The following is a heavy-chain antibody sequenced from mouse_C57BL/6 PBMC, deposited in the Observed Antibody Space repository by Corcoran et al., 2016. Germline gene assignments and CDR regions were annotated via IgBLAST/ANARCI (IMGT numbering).Heavy chain of an antibody. CDR3: ARPLYYDCDRWYFDV. Sequence: QIQLVQSGPELKKHGETVKISCKASGYTFTTYGMSWVKQAPGKGLKWMGWINTYSGVPTYADDFKGRFAFSLETSASTAYLQINNLKNEDTATYFCARPLYYDCDRWYFDVWGTGTTVTVSS. J-gene: IGHJ1*03. V-gene: IGHV9-3*01. D-gene: IGHD2-4*01. CDR2: INTYSGVP. CDR1: GYTFTTYG.